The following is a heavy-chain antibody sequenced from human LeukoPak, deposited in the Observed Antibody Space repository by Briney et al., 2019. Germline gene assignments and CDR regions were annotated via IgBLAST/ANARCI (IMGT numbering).Heavy chain of an antibody. CDR1: GGTFSSYA. Sequence: GASVKVSCKASGGTFSSYAISWVRQAPGQGLEWMGGIIPIIGTANYAQKFQGRVTITTDESTSTAYMELSSLRSEDTAVYYCARDLGRRYYDSSGYYAFDYWGQGTLVTVSS. CDR3: ARDLGRRYYDSSGYYAFDY. J-gene: IGHJ4*02. V-gene: IGHV1-69*05. D-gene: IGHD3-22*01. CDR2: IIPIIGTA.